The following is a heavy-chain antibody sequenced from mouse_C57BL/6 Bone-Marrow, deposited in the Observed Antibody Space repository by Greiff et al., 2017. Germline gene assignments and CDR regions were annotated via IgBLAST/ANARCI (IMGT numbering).Heavy chain of an antibody. Sequence: QVQLKQPGAELVKPGASVKLSCKASGYTFTSYWMHWVKQRPGQGLEWIGWIYPRDGSTKYNEKFKGKATLTVDTSSSTAYMELHSLTSEDSAVYFCARDYGSSYWYFDVWGTGTTVTVSS. CDR1: GYTFTSYW. D-gene: IGHD1-1*01. V-gene: IGHV1-85*01. CDR2: IYPRDGST. CDR3: ARDYGSSYWYFDV. J-gene: IGHJ1*03.